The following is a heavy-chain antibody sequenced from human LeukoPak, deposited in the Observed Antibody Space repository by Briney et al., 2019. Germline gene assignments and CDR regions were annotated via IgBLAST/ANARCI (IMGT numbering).Heavy chain of an antibody. D-gene: IGHD2-21*01. CDR1: GYIFTSYW. J-gene: IGHJ1*01. V-gene: IGHV5-51*01. CDR2: IYPGDSDT. CDR3: ARRGDSAEYFQL. Sequence: GASLQISCEGSGYIFTSYWIGWARQLPGKGLEWMGIIYPGDSDTRYSPSFQGQVTISADKSISTAYLQWSSLKASDTAMYYCARRGDSAEYFQLWGQGTLVTVSS.